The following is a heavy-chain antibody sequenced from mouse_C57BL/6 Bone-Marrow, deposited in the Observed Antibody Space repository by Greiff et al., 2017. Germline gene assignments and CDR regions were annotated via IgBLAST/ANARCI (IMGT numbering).Heavy chain of an antibody. V-gene: IGHV1-59*01. J-gene: IGHJ3*01. Sequence: QVQLQQPGAELVRPGTSVKLSCKASGYTFTSYWMHWVKQRPGQGLEWIGVIDPSDSYTNYNQKFKGKATLTVDTSYSTAYMQLSSLTSEDSAVYYCARYSSWFAYWGQGTLVTVSA. CDR2: IDPSDSYT. CDR1: GYTFTSYW. CDR3: ARYSSWFAY.